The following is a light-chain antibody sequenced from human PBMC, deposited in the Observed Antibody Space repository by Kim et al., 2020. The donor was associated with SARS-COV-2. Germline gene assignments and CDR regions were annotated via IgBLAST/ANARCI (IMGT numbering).Light chain of an antibody. Sequence: ISSYLAWYQQKSGKAPKLLIYGASILQSGVPSRFSGSASGTDFTLTISSLQPEDFATYYCQQLNSYPLIFGGGTKLEI. CDR3: QQLNSYPLI. CDR2: GAS. V-gene: IGKV1-9*01. J-gene: IGKJ4*01. CDR1: ISSY.